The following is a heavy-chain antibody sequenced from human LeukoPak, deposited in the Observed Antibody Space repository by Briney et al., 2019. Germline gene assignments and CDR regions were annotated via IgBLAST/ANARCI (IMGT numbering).Heavy chain of an antibody. CDR3: ASSSLTGTTRYYFDY. Sequence: SETLSLTCTVSGGSISSGSYYWSWIRQPAGKGLEWIGRIYTSGSTNYNPSLKSRVTISVDTSKNQFSLKLSSVTAAGTAVYYCASSSLTGTTRYYFDYWGQGTLVTVSS. V-gene: IGHV4-61*02. J-gene: IGHJ4*02. D-gene: IGHD1-7*01. CDR1: GGSISSGSYY. CDR2: IYTSGST.